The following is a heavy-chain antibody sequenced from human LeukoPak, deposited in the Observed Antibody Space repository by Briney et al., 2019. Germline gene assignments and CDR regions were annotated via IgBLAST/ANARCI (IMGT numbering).Heavy chain of an antibody. CDR1: GLIFNTYG. D-gene: IGHD6-19*01. V-gene: IGHV3-33*01. J-gene: IGHJ4*02. Sequence: GGSLRLSCVASGLIFNTYGMHWVRQAPGKGLEWVAVIWFDGSIKYYADSVKGRFTISRDNSKNTLYLQINSLRDEDTALYYCASAAGPFDNWGQGALVTVSS. CDR2: IWFDGSIK. CDR3: ASAAGPFDN.